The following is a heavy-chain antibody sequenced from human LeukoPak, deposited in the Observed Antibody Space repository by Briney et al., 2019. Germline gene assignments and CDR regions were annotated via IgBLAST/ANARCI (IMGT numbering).Heavy chain of an antibody. CDR1: GYSFTSYW. J-gene: IGHJ4*02. Sequence: GESLKVSCKGSGYSFTSYWIGWVRQIPGKGLEWMGIIYPGDSDIRYSPSFQGQVTISADKSISTAYLQWSSLKASDTAMYYCARLEVEMATVYFDYWGQGILVTVSS. D-gene: IGHD5-24*01. V-gene: IGHV5-51*01. CDR3: ARLEVEMATVYFDY. CDR2: IYPGDSDI.